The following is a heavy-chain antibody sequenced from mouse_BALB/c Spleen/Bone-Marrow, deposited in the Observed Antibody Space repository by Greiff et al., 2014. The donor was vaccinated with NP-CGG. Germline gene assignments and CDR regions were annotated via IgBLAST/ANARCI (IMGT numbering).Heavy chain of an antibody. CDR3: NYYGNTIDY. J-gene: IGHJ2*01. CDR2: ISPGTGSI. D-gene: IGHD1-1*01. CDR1: GYTFTDHA. V-gene: IGHV1S53*02. Sequence: QVQLKQSDAELVKPGASVKISCKASGYTFTDHAIHWVKQKPEQGLEWIGYISPGTGSIKYNEKFKDKVTLTADKSSSTAYMQLNSLTSEDSTVYFCNYYGNTIDYWGQGTPLPVSS.